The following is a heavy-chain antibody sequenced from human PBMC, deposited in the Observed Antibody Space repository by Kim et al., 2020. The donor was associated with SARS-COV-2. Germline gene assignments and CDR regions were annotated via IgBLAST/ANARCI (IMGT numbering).Heavy chain of an antibody. J-gene: IGHJ6*02. CDR3: TRSFASGSHSDYGMDV. D-gene: IGHD3-10*01. Sequence: GGSLRLSCVASGFTFSDSAVHWVRQASGKGLEWVGRIRAKGANYATTYGASVTGRFTISRDDSKTTAYLQMNSLKTEDTAVYFCTRSFASGSHSDYGMDVWGQGTTVTVSS. CDR2: IRAKGANYAT. V-gene: IGHV3-73*01. CDR1: GFTFSDSA.